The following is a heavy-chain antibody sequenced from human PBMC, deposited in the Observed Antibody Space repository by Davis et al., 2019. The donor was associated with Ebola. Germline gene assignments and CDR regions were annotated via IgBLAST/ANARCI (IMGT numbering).Heavy chain of an antibody. CDR2: IYYSGST. Sequence: PSETLSLTCTVSGGSISSGGYYWSWIRQHPGKGLEWIGYIYYSGSTYYNPSLKSRVTISVDTSKNQFSLKLSSVTAADTAVYYCAALIGYCSSTSCTPPYYYYYMDVWGKGTTVTVSS. CDR3: AALIGYCSSTSCTPPYYYYYMDV. J-gene: IGHJ6*03. CDR1: GGSISSGGYY. D-gene: IGHD2-2*01. V-gene: IGHV4-31*03.